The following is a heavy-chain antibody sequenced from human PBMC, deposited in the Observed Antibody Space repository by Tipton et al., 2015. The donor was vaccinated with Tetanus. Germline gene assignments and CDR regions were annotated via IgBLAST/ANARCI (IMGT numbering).Heavy chain of an antibody. D-gene: IGHD3-3*01. Sequence: TLSLTCTVSRGSTSANYWSWIRQSPGKGLEWIGYIQYNGITNYHPSLKSRVTISVDSSTSQFSLRLASVTAADTAVYYCARANYDFPKKGPFDSWGQGTLVIVSS. CDR3: ARANYDFPKKGPFDS. V-gene: IGHV4-59*01. J-gene: IGHJ4*02. CDR1: RGSTSANY. CDR2: IQYNGIT.